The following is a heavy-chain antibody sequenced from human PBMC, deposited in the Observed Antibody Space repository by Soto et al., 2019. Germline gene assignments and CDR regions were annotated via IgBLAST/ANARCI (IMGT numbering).Heavy chain of an antibody. CDR3: ARDGEVRGVIITYYYYGMDV. V-gene: IGHV1-69*06. CDR2: IIPIFGTA. Sequence: SVKVSCKASGCTFSSYAISCVRQAPGQGLEWMGGIIPIFGTANYAQKFQGRVTITADKSTSTAYMELSSLRSEDTAVYYCARDGEVRGVIITYYYYGMDVWGQGTTVTVSS. CDR1: GCTFSSYA. D-gene: IGHD3-10*01. J-gene: IGHJ6*02.